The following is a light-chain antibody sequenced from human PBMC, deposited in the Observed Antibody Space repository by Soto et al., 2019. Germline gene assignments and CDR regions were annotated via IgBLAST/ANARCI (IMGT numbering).Light chain of an antibody. V-gene: IGKV1-9*01. CDR2: LAS. CDR3: QQHSSYPLT. Sequence: DIQLTQSPSFLSASVGDRVTITCRASQGSSSYLAWYQQKPGKAPKLLIYLASTLQSGVPSRFSGGRSGTEFTLTISSLQPEDFATYYCQQHSSYPLTFGGGTDVEIK. J-gene: IGKJ4*01. CDR1: QGSSSY.